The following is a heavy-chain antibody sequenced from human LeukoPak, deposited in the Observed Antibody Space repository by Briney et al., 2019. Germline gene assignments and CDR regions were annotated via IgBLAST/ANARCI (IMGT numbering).Heavy chain of an antibody. Sequence: PSEALSLTCTVSGGSISSYYWSWIRQPPGKGLEWGGYIYYSGSTNYNPSLKTRLTISVDTSKNQFSLKLNYVTPADTAVYYCARFSQYSDSPTHYLDSWGQGILVTVSS. V-gene: IGHV4-59*08. CDR2: IYYSGST. CDR1: GGSISSYY. D-gene: IGHD2/OR15-2a*01. CDR3: ARFSQYSDSPTHYLDS. J-gene: IGHJ4*02.